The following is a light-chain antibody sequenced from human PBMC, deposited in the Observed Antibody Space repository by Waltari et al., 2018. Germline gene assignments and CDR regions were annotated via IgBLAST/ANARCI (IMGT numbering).Light chain of an antibody. J-gene: IGKJ1*01. CDR3: QHYLRLPVT. Sequence: EIVLTQSPGTLSLSPGASATLSCRTSQSVTRALAWYQQKPGQAPRLLIYGASNRATGIPDRFSGSGSGTDFSLTISSQEPEDFAVYYCQHYLRLPVTFGQGTKVEVK. CDR2: GAS. CDR1: QSVTRA. V-gene: IGKV3-20*01.